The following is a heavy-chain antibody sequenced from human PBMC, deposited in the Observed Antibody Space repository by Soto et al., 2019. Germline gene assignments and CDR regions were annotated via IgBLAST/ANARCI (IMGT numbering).Heavy chain of an antibody. CDR1: GGSISSGGYY. V-gene: IGHV4-31*03. CDR2: IYYSGST. CDR3: ARGDGGPYYHDSSGYYFDY. Sequence: SETLSLTCTVSGGSISSGGYYWSWIRQHPGKGLEWIGYIYYSGSTYYNPSLKSRVTIPVDTSKNQFSLKLSSVTAADTAVYYCARGDGGPYYHDSSGYYFDYWGQGTLVTVSS. J-gene: IGHJ4*02. D-gene: IGHD3-22*01.